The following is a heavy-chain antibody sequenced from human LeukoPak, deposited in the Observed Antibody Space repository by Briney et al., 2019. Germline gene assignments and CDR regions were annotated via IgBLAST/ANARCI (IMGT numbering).Heavy chain of an antibody. CDR2: ISYDGSNK. V-gene: IGHV3-30*03. CDR1: GFTFSSYW. CDR3: AMGGATEY. J-gene: IGHJ4*02. D-gene: IGHD1-26*01. Sequence: PGGSLRLSCAASGFTFSSYWMSWVRQAPGKGLEWVAVISYDGSNKYYADSVKGRFTISRDNSKNTLYLQMNSLRAEDTAVYYCAMGGATEYWGQGTLVTVSS.